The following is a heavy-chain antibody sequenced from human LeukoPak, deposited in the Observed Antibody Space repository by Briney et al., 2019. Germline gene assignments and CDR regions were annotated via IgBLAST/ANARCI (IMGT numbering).Heavy chain of an antibody. V-gene: IGHV4-38-2*02. D-gene: IGHD3-22*01. CDR2: IYHSGST. CDR1: GYPISSGYY. CDR3: ARDSYYDSSGYLWFDP. Sequence: SETLSLTCTVSGYPISSGYYWGWIRQPPGKGLEWIGSIYHSGSTYYNPSLKSRVTISVDTSKNQFSLKLSSVTAADTAVYYCARDSYYDSSGYLWFDPWGQGTLVTVSS. J-gene: IGHJ5*02.